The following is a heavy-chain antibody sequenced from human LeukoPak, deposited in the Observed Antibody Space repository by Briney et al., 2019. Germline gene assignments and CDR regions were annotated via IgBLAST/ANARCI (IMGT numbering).Heavy chain of an antibody. D-gene: IGHD4-17*01. Sequence: PGGSLRLSCAASGFTFSSYWMTWVRQAPGKGLEWVANIKQDGSEKYYVDSVKGRFTISRDNAKNSLYLQVDSLRAEDTAMYFCARDRGWGLRFLDYWGQGTLVTVSS. CDR3: ARDRGWGLRFLDY. CDR1: GFTFSSYW. V-gene: IGHV3-7*01. CDR2: IKQDGSEK. J-gene: IGHJ4*02.